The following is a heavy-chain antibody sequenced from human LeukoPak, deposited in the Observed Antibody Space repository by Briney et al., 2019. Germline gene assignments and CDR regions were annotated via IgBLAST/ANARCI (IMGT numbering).Heavy chain of an antibody. CDR3: ARDRGYYGMDV. V-gene: IGHV4-39*07. CDR1: GGSISSSSYY. Sequence: SETLSLTCTVSGGSISSSSYYWGWIRQPPGKGLEWIGSYYHSGNTYYNPSLKSRVTISVNTSKNQFSLKVSSVTAADTAVYYCARDRGYYGMDVWGQGTTVTVSS. CDR2: YYHSGNT. J-gene: IGHJ6*02.